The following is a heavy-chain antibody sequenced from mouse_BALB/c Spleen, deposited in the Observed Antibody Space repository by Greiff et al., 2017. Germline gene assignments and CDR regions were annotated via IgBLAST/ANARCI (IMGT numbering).Heavy chain of an antibody. CDR1: GYTFTSYN. Sequence: QVQLKESGAELVRSGASVKMSCKASGYTFTSYNMHWVKQTPGQGLEWIGYIYPGNGGTNYNQKFKGKATLTADTSSSTAYMQISSLTSEDSAVYFCARWFDAMDYWGQGTSVTVSS. D-gene: IGHD2-2*01. CDR2: IYPGNGGT. J-gene: IGHJ4*01. CDR3: ARWFDAMDY. V-gene: IGHV1-12*01.